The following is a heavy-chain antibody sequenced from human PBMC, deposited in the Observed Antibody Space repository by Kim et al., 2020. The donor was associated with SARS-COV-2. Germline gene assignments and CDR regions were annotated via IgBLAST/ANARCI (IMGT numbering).Heavy chain of an antibody. D-gene: IGHD3-3*01. CDR2: INPSTGNT. CDR3: ARDGHGYYNFTGHYPCYYY. Sequence: ASVKVSCKASGYTFTSYSMHWVRQAPGQGLEWMGLINPSTGNTTYAQSFPGRVALTLDTAASTPYLQMSSLKSEDTAVYYCARDGHGYYNFTGHYPCYYY. J-gene: IGHJ6*01. V-gene: IGHV7-4-1*02. CDR1: GYTFTSYS.